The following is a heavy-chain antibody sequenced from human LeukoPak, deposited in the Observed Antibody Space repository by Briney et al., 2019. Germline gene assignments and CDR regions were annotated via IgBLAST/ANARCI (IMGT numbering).Heavy chain of an antibody. CDR1: GFTFSTSS. CDR2: ISSASTFI. J-gene: IGHJ4*02. D-gene: IGHD2-2*02. CDR3: ARDACSSTRCYTVDY. V-gene: IGHV3-21*01. Sequence: GGSLRLSCAASGFTFSTSSMNWVRQVRGKGLEGVSSISSASTFIHYANSVKGRFTISRDNANKSVYLQMNSLRAEDTAVYYCARDACSSTRCYTVDYWGQGILVTVSS.